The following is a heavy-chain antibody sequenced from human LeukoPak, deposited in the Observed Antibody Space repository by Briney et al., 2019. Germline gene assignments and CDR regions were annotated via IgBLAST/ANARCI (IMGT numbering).Heavy chain of an antibody. CDR1: GFTFSSYA. D-gene: IGHD3-22*01. Sequence: GGSLRLSCAGSGFTFSSYAMSWVRQAPGKGLEWVSAITSSGGSTYYADSVKGRFTISRDNSKNTLYLQMNSLRAEDTAVYYCAARPGGDYYDSSGYYFDYWGQGTLVTVSS. CDR2: ITSSGGST. V-gene: IGHV3-23*01. CDR3: AARPGGDYYDSSGYYFDY. J-gene: IGHJ4*02.